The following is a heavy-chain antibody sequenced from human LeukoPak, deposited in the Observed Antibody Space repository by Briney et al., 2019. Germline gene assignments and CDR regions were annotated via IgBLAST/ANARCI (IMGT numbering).Heavy chain of an antibody. CDR2: IYTSGST. CDR3: ARSFNYYDILTGYYKREDGYYYMDV. D-gene: IGHD3-9*01. CDR1: RGSISGSIRSYY. J-gene: IGHJ6*03. V-gene: IGHV4-4*09. Sequence: SETLSLTCTVSRGSISGSIRSYYWSWLRQPPGKGLEWIGYIYTSGSTNYNPSLKSRVTISVDTSKNQFSLKLSSVTAADTAVYYCARSFNYYDILTGYYKREDGYYYMDVWGKGTTVTVSS.